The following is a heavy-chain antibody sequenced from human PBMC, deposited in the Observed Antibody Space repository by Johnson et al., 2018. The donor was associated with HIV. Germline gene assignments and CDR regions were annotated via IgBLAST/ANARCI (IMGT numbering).Heavy chain of an antibody. D-gene: IGHD2-8*01. CDR2: IRYDGSNK. CDR3: TTDVAWSYAFDI. Sequence: QVQLMESGGGLVKPGGSLRLSCAASGFTFSSHGMHWVRQAPGKGLEGVAFIRYDGSNKDYAESVKGRFTISRDNSKNTLYLQMNSLKTEDTAVYYCTTDVAWSYAFDIWGQGTMVTVSS. V-gene: IGHV3-30*02. CDR1: GFTFSSHG. J-gene: IGHJ3*02.